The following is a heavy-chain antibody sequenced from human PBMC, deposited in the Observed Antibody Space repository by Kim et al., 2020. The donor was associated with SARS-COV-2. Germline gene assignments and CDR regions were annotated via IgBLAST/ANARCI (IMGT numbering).Heavy chain of an antibody. Sequence: SETLSLTCTVSADSISSYYWSWIRQPPGKGLEWIGYIYSTGSTNYNPSLKSRVSMSIDTSKRQFFLNLTSMSSADTAIYYCARGYYDSSGYYPYWGQG. V-gene: IGHV4-59*13. CDR2: IYSTGST. J-gene: IGHJ4*02. CDR3: ARGYYDSSGYYPY. D-gene: IGHD3-22*01. CDR1: ADSISSYY.